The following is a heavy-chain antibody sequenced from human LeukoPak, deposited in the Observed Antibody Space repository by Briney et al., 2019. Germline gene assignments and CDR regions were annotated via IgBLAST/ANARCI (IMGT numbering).Heavy chain of an antibody. CDR3: ARLVAGVIDAFDI. V-gene: IGHV4-30-2*01. CDR2: IYHSGST. Sequence: SETLSLTCTVSGGSISSGGYYWSWIRQPPGKGLEWIGYIYHSGSTYYNPSLKSRVTISVDTSKNQFSLKLSSVTAADTAVYYCARLVAGVIDAFDIWGQGTMVTVSS. D-gene: IGHD6-19*01. J-gene: IGHJ3*02. CDR1: GGSISSGGYY.